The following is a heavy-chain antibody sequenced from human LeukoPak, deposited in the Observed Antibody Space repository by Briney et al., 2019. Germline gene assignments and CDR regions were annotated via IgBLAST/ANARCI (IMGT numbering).Heavy chain of an antibody. V-gene: IGHV1-3*01. CDR1: GYTFTSYA. D-gene: IGHD1-26*01. CDR2: INAGNGNT. J-gene: IGHJ6*02. Sequence: ASVKVSCKASGYTFTSYAMHWVRQAPGQRLEWMGWINAGNGNTKYSQKFQGRVTITRDTSASTAYMELSSLRSEDTAVYYCARSGSYFYDPGYYYYYGMDVWGQGTTVTVSS. CDR3: ARSGSYFYDPGYYYYYGMDV.